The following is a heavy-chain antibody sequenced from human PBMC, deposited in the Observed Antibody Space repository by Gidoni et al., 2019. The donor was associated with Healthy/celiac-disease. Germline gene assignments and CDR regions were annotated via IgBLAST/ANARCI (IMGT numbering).Heavy chain of an antibody. V-gene: IGHV3-21*01. CDR2: ISSSSSYI. Sequence: EVQLVESGGGLVKPGGSLRLSCAASGFTFSSYTMNWGRQAPGTGLEWVSSISSSSSYIYYADSVKGRFTISRDNAKNSLYLQMNSLRAEDTAVYYCGRDQWLGSGIDYWGQGTLVTVSS. CDR3: GRDQWLGSGIDY. CDR1: GFTFSSYT. J-gene: IGHJ4*02. D-gene: IGHD6-19*01.